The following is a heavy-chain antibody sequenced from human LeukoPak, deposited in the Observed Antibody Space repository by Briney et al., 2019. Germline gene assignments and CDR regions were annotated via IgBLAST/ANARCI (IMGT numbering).Heavy chain of an antibody. D-gene: IGHD2-2*01. CDR3: ETIAVGGVVVPAAILYYMDV. V-gene: IGHV3-21*01. Sequence: PGGSLRLSCAASGFTFSSYSMNWVRQAPGKGLEWVSSISSSSSYIYYADSVKGRFTISRDNAKNSLYLQMNSLRAEDTAVYYCETIAVGGVVVPAAILYYMDVWVKGTTVTVSS. CDR1: GFTFSSYS. CDR2: ISSSSSYI. J-gene: IGHJ6*03.